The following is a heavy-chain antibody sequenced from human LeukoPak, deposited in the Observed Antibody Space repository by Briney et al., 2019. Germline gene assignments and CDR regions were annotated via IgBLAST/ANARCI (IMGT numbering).Heavy chain of an antibody. D-gene: IGHD3-22*01. CDR1: GFTFSSYG. Sequence: GGSLRLSCAASGFTFSSYGMHWVRQAPGKGLEWVAFIRYDGSNKYYADSVKGRFTISRDNSKNTLYLQMNSLRAEDTAVYYCAKDYYDSSGYYYDKDYWGQGTLVTVSS. V-gene: IGHV3-30*02. J-gene: IGHJ4*02. CDR2: IRYDGSNK. CDR3: AKDYYDSSGYYYDKDY.